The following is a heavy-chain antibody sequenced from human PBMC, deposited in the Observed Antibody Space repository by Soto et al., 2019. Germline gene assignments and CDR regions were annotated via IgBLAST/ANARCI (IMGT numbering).Heavy chain of an antibody. CDR1: GDSSGSRFF. CDR3: RRSSRYTTDV. Sequence: SETLALTCAVSGDSSGSRFFWGWIRQPPGKGLEWIGSIYSTGSTYYNPSLNSQVTISVDTSKNQFSLNVISVTAADTAVYYCRRSSRYTTDVWGQGTTVT. CDR2: IYSTGST. V-gene: IGHV4-39*01. D-gene: IGHD6-13*01. J-gene: IGHJ6*02.